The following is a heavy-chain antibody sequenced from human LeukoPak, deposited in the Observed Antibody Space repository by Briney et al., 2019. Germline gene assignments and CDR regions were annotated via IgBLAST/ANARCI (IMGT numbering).Heavy chain of an antibody. Sequence: PGGSLRLSCAASGFTFSSYSMNWVRQAPGKGLEWVSSISSSSSYIYYADSVKGRFTISRDNAKNSLYLQMNSLRAEDTAVYYCARAPYYYDSSGYCWGQGTLVTVSS. J-gene: IGHJ4*02. CDR2: ISSSSSYI. CDR1: GFTFSSYS. D-gene: IGHD3-22*01. CDR3: ARAPYYYDSSGYC. V-gene: IGHV3-21*01.